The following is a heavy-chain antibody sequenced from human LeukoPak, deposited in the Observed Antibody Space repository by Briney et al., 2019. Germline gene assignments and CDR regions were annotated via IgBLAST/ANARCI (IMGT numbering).Heavy chain of an antibody. J-gene: IGHJ4*02. V-gene: IGHV3-7*02. D-gene: IGHD6-25*01. CDR2: IKEDGSEK. CDR3: ATTDRSGRFYYFDN. CDR1: EFTFGTYW. Sequence: GGSLRLSCVGSEFTFGTYWMSWLRQAPGKRLEWLANIKEDGSEKYYVDFVKGRFTISRDNARKSLFLQMDSLRAEDTAVYYCATTDRSGRFYYFDNWGQGTLVTVSS.